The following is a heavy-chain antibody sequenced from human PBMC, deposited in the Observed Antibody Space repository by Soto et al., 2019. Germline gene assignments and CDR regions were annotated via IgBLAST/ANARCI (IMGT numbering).Heavy chain of an antibody. CDR3: ARDNYCGGSCYSDY. J-gene: IGHJ4*02. Sequence: GGSLRLSCAASGFTFSSYAMNWVRQAPGKGLEWVSGISGGGSSTYYADSVKGRFTFSRDNSKNTLYLQMNSLRAEDTAVYYCARDNYCGGSCYSDYWGKGPLVTVSS. CDR2: ISGGGSST. CDR1: GFTFSSYA. D-gene: IGHD2-15*01. V-gene: IGHV3-23*01.